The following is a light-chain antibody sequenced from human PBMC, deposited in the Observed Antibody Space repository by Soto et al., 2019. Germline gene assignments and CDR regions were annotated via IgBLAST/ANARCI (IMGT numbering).Light chain of an antibody. V-gene: IGKV3-20*01. CDR3: QQYGSSPLYT. J-gene: IGKJ1*01. CDR2: GAS. CDR1: QSVSSSY. Sequence: EIVWTQSPGTLSLSPGERATLSCRASQSVSSSYLAWYQQKPGQAPRLLIYGASSRATGIPDRFSGSGSGTDFTLTISRLEPEDFAVYYCQQYGSSPLYTFGQGTKVEIK.